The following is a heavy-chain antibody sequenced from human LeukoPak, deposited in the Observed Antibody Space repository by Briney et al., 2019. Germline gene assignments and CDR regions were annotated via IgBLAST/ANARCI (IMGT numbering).Heavy chain of an antibody. V-gene: IGHV3-30*19. J-gene: IGHJ6*03. CDR1: GFTFSSYG. Sequence: GGSLRLSCAASGFTFSSYGMHWVRQAPGKGLEWVAVISYDGSNKCYADSVKGRFTISRDNSKNTLYLQMNSLRAEDTAVYYCAREDRLSPYYYYMDVWGKGTTVTVSS. CDR3: AREDRLSPYYYYMDV. D-gene: IGHD3-16*01. CDR2: ISYDGSNK.